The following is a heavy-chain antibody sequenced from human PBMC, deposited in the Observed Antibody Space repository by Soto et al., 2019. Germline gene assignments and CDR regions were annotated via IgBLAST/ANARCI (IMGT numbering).Heavy chain of an antibody. J-gene: IGHJ3*02. D-gene: IGHD1-1*01. CDR2: ISWNSGSI. CDR3: AKDMAPDRVTHNPYDAFDI. CDR1: GFTFDDYA. V-gene: IGHV3-9*01. Sequence: DVQLVESGGGLVQPGRSLRLSCAASGFTFDDYAMHWVRQAPGKGLEWVSGISWNSGSIGYADSVEGRFTISRDKAKNSLYLQMNSPRAEDTALYYCAKDMAPDRVTHNPYDAFDIWGQGTMVTVSS.